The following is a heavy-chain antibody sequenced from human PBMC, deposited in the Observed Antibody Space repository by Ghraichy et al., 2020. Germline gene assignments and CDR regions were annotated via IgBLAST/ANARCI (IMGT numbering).Heavy chain of an antibody. D-gene: IGHD2-2*01. CDR3: ARSASYLHGMDV. J-gene: IGHJ6*02. CDR1: GFSVSNDH. V-gene: IGHV3-53*01. Sequence: GGSLRLSCAASGFSVSNDHMSWVRQAPGKGLEWVSVIYDSGLIYYADSVKGRFIVSRDNSKNMLYVQMNNLRAEDTAVYHCARSASYLHGMDVWGQGTTVTVSS. CDR2: IYDSGLI.